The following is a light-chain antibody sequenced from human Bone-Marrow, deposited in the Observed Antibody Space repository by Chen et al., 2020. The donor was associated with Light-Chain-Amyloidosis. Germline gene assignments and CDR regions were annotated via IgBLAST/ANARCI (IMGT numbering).Light chain of an antibody. CDR2: FNS. V-gene: IGLV1-44*01. CDR3: AAWDDGLNGVL. Sequence: QSVLTQPPSASVTPGQRVTISCSGSRSSIGTNTVNWYQQFPGTAPKLLIYFNSQRPSGVPDRFSGSKSGTSASLAISGLQSDDEADYFCAAWDDGLNGVLFGGGTKLTVL. J-gene: IGLJ2*01. CDR1: RSSIGTNT.